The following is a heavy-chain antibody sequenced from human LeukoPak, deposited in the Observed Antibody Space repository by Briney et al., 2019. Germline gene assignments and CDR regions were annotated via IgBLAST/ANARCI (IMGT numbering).Heavy chain of an antibody. V-gene: IGHV3-15*01. J-gene: IGHJ4*02. CDR1: GFTFSSAW. CDR2: IKSRTDGGST. D-gene: IGHD5-24*01. CDR3: ATEFYSNGYNY. Sequence: VGSLRLSCAASGFTFSSAWMTWVRQPPGKGLEWVGHIKSRTDGGSTDYSAPVKGRFTVSRDDSKNTIYLQMNSLKTEDSAVYYCATEFYSNGYNYWGQGTLVTVSS.